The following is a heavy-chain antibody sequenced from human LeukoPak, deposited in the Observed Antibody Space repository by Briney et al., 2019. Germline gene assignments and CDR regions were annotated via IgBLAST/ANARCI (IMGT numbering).Heavy chain of an antibody. V-gene: IGHV3-48*01. D-gene: IGHD1-26*01. J-gene: IGHJ4*02. CDR1: GFTFSSYS. CDR3: AKAIVGVSGLGY. CDR2: ISSSSSTI. Sequence: GGSLRLSCAASGFTFSSYSMNWVRQAPGKGLEWVSYISSSSSTIYYTDSVKGRFTISRDNAKNTLYLQVNSLRAEDTALYYCAKAIVGVSGLGYWGQGTLVTVSS.